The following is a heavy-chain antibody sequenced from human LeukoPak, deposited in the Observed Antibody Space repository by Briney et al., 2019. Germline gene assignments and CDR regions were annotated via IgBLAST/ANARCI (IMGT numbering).Heavy chain of an antibody. V-gene: IGHV3-53*01. CDR2: IYSGGST. CDR3: ARAFRGDSPYYFDS. CDR1: GFTVGSNY. D-gene: IGHD4-17*01. J-gene: IGHJ4*02. Sequence: GGSLRLSCAASGFTVGSNYMSWVRQAPGKGLEWVSVIYSGGSTYYADSVKGRFTISRDNSKNTLYLQMNSLRAEDTAVYYCARAFRGDSPYYFDSWGQETLVTVPS.